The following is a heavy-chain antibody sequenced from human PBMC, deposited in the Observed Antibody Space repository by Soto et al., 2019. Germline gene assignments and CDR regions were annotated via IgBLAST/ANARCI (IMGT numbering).Heavy chain of an antibody. D-gene: IGHD2-21*01. CDR2: IYSGGST. J-gene: IGHJ4*02. V-gene: IGHV3-53*01. CDR1: GFTVSNSY. CDR3: ARGFQSSFGY. Sequence: GGSLRLSCAASGFTVSNSYMSWVRQAPGKGLEWVSVIYSGGSTYYADSVKGRLTISRDGSKNTLYLQMNSLRAEDTAVYYCARGFQSSFGYWGQGTLVTVSS.